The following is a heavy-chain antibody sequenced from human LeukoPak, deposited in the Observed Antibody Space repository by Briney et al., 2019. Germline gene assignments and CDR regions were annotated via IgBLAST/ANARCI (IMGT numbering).Heavy chain of an antibody. CDR2: IKQDGSEK. Sequence: PGGSLRLFCAASGFSFSNFWMSWVRQAPGKGLEWVANIKQDGSEKYYVDSVKGRFTISRDNAKNSLYLQMNSLRAEDTAVYHCARGGAPGFYFDDWGQGTLVTVSS. V-gene: IGHV3-7*01. CDR1: GFSFSNFW. J-gene: IGHJ4*02. CDR3: ARGGAPGFYFDD. D-gene: IGHD3-10*01.